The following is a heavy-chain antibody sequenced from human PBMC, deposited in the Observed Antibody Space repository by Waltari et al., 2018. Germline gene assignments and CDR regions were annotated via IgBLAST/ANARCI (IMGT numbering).Heavy chain of an antibody. J-gene: IGHJ4*02. CDR3: ARVLAAADDY. CDR2: INPNSGGT. D-gene: IGHD6-13*01. V-gene: IGHV1-2*06. Sequence: QVQLVQSGAEVKKPGASVTVSCKASGYTFTGYHMPWVRQAPGQGLGWMGRINPNSGGTNYAQKFQGRVTMTRDTSISTAYMELSRLRSDDTAVYYCARVLAAADDYWGQGTLVTVSS. CDR1: GYTFTGYH.